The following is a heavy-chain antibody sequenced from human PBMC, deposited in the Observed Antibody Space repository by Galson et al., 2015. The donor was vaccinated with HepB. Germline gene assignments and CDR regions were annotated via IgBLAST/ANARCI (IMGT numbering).Heavy chain of an antibody. V-gene: IGHV3-64D*06. D-gene: IGHD2-8*01. CDR3: VVHYYYYYGMDV. CDR2: ISSNGGST. J-gene: IGHJ6*02. Sequence: SLRLSCAASGFTFSSYAMHWVRQAPGKGLEYVSAISSNGGSTYYADSVKGRFTISRDNSKNTLYLQMSSLRAEDTAAYYCVVHYYYYYGMDVWGQGTTVTVSS. CDR1: GFTFSSYA.